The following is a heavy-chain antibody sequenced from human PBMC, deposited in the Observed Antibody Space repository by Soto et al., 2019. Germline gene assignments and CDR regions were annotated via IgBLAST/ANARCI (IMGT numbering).Heavy chain of an antibody. D-gene: IGHD3-3*02. CDR1: GDSISSPDYY. Sequence: PSETLSLTCTVSGDSISSPDYYWSWIRQAPGKGLELIGYVYYRGSIYYTPSFESRVSISVDTSKNQFSLRLTSVTAADSAMCFCARVTFTPNWFDSWGQGILVTVSS. J-gene: IGHJ5*01. V-gene: IGHV4-30-4*01. CDR3: ARVTFTPNWFDS. CDR2: VYYRGSI.